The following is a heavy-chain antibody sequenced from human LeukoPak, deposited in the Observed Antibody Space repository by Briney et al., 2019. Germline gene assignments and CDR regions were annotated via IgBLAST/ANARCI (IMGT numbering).Heavy chain of an antibody. CDR1: GYTFTGYY. J-gene: IGHJ5*02. CDR3: AREEELGYCSGGSCYPNWFDP. CDR2: ISAYNGNT. Sequence: ASVNVSCKASGYTFTGYYMHWVRQAPGQGLEWMGWISAYNGNTNYAQKLQGRVTMTTDTSTSTAYMELRSLRSDDTAVYYCAREEELGYCSGGSCYPNWFDPWGQGTLVTVSS. D-gene: IGHD2-15*01. V-gene: IGHV1-18*04.